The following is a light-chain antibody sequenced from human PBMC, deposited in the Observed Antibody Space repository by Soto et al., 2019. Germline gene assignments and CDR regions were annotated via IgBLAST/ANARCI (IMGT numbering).Light chain of an antibody. Sequence: EIVLTQSPAALSVSPGEGATLSCRASQSISNSLAWYQQKPGQAPRLLIYSASTRATGIPARFSGRGSGTEFTLTISSLQSEDFAVYYCQHCNNWPFTFGPGTKVDIK. V-gene: IGKV3-15*01. CDR2: SAS. CDR1: QSISNS. J-gene: IGKJ3*01. CDR3: QHCNNWPFT.